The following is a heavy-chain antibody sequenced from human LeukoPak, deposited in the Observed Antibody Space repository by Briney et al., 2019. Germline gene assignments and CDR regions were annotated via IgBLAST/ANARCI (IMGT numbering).Heavy chain of an antibody. CDR3: AKGYCSSSSCYSYAFDI. J-gene: IGHJ3*02. Sequence: ASVKVSCKASGYTFTSYGISWVRQAPGQGLEWMGWISAYNGNTNYAQKLQGRVTMTTDTSTSTVYMDLRSLRSDDTAVYYCAKGYCSSSSCYSYAFDIWGQGTVVTVSS. CDR2: ISAYNGNT. CDR1: GYTFTSYG. V-gene: IGHV1-18*01. D-gene: IGHD2-2*01.